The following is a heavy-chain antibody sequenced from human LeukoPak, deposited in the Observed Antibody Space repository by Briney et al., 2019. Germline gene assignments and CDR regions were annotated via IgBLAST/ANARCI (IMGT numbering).Heavy chain of an antibody. Sequence: SETLSLTCTVSGGSISSYYWSWIRQPPGKGLEWIGYIYYSGSTNYNPSLKSRVTISVDTSKNQFSLKLSSVTAADTAVYYCARGLHYYGSGSHFDYWGQGTLVTVSS. CDR2: IYYSGST. CDR3: ARGLHYYGSGSHFDY. D-gene: IGHD3-10*01. V-gene: IGHV4-59*01. J-gene: IGHJ4*02. CDR1: GGSISSYY.